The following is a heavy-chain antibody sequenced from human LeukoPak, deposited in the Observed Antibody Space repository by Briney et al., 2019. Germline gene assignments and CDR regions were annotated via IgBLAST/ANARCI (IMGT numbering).Heavy chain of an antibody. CDR2: INHSGST. Sequence: SETLSLTCAVYGGSFSGYYWSWIRQPPGKGLEWIGEINHSGSTNYNPSLKSRVTISVDTSKNQFSLKLSSVTAADTAVYYCARARTYYDILTGYRSYNWFDPWGQGTLVTVSS. CDR3: ARARTYYDILTGYRSYNWFDP. D-gene: IGHD3-9*01. J-gene: IGHJ5*02. CDR1: GGSFSGYY. V-gene: IGHV4-34*01.